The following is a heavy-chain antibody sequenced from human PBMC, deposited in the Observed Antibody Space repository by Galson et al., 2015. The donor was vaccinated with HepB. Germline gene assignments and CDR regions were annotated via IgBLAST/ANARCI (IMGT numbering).Heavy chain of an antibody. Sequence: SLRLSCAASGFTFDDYAMHWVRQAPGEGLEWVSGISWNSGSIGYADSVKGRFTISRDNAKNSLYLQMNSLRAEDTALYYCAKGDVVPAAIGGPYYYGMDVWGQGTTVTVSS. CDR3: AKGDVVPAAIGGPYYYGMDV. D-gene: IGHD2-2*02. CDR2: ISWNSGSI. V-gene: IGHV3-9*01. J-gene: IGHJ6*02. CDR1: GFTFDDYA.